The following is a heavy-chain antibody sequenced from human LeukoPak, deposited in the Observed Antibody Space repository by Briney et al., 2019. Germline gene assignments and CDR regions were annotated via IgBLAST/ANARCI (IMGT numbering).Heavy chain of an antibody. Sequence: ASVKVSCKASGYTFTGYYIHWVRQAPGQGLEWMGWINPDTGGTNYAQKFQGRVTMTRDTSISTAYMELSRLRSDDTAVYYYARGGYYASSGYYPPDAFDIWGQGTMVTVSS. V-gene: IGHV1-2*02. J-gene: IGHJ3*02. D-gene: IGHD3-22*01. CDR3: ARGGYYASSGYYPPDAFDI. CDR1: GYTFTGYY. CDR2: INPDTGGT.